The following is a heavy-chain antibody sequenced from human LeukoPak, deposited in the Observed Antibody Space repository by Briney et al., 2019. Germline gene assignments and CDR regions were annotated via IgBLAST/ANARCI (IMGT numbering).Heavy chain of an antibody. V-gene: IGHV3-30-3*01. CDR2: ISYDGSNK. D-gene: IGHD2-2*01. J-gene: IGHJ6*02. CDR3: ARDHPYCSSTSCYRWRNYYYYGMDV. CDR1: GFTFSSYA. Sequence: PGRSLRLSCAASGFTFSSYAMHWVRQAPGKGLEWVAVISYDGSNKYYADSVKGRFTISRDNSKNTLYLQMNSLRAEDTAVYYCARDHPYCSSTSCYRWRNYYYYGMDVWGQGTLVIVSS.